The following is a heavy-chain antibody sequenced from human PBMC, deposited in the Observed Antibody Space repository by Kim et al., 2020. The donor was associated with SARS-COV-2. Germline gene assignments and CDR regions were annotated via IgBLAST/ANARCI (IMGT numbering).Heavy chain of an antibody. D-gene: IGHD3-16*02. J-gene: IGHJ4*02. CDR1: GFTVSDNF. V-gene: IGHV3-53*01. Sequence: GGSLRLSCAASGFTVSDNFMTWVRQAPGQGLEWVSVIYSGGSTDYADSVKGRFTISRDNSKNTLYLQMNSLRVEDTAVYYCTIEETFGGSIARGPFDYWGQGALVTVS. CDR2: IYSGGST. CDR3: TIEETFGGSIARGPFDY.